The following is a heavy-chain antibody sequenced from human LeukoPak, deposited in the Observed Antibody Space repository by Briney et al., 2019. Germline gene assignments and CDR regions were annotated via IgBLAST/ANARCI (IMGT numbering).Heavy chain of an antibody. Sequence: GGSLRLSCAASGFTFSGHNMNWVRQAPGKGLEWISFVSISSGTIYYADSVNGRFRISRDNAKSSLDLEMNSLRAEDTALYYCAKSMAAREFWSGYYYALDFDYWGQGTLVTVSS. CDR2: VSISSGTI. D-gene: IGHD3-3*01. V-gene: IGHV3-48*04. CDR1: GFTFSGHN. J-gene: IGHJ4*02. CDR3: AKSMAAREFWSGYYYALDFDY.